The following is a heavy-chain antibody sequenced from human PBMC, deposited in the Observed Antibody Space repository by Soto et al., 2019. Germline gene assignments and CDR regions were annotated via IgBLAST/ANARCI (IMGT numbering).Heavy chain of an antibody. V-gene: IGHV3-21*06. CDR1: GFTFTRYS. CDR3: ARESEDLTSNFDY. CDR2: ISSATNYI. Sequence: LRLSCAASGFTFTRYSMNWVRQAPGKGLEWVSSISSATNYIYYGDSMKGRFTISRDNAKNSLYLEMNSLRAEDTAVYYCARESEDLTSNFDYWGQGTLVTVSS. J-gene: IGHJ4*02.